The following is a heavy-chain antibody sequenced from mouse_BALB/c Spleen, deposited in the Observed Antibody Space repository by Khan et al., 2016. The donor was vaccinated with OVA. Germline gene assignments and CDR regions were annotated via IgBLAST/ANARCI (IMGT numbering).Heavy chain of an antibody. CDR3: ARIKKIVATYFDY. D-gene: IGHD1-1*01. Sequence: VQLQHSGAELVKAGASVKMSCKASGYTFTSYWMHWVKQRLGQGLEWFAETNPTNGRTYYNEKFKSKATLTVDKSSSPAYMLLSGPTFEDSAVYYCARIKKIVATYFDYWGQGTTLTVSS. V-gene: IGHV1S81*02. CDR1: GYTFTSYW. CDR2: TNPTNGRT. J-gene: IGHJ2*01.